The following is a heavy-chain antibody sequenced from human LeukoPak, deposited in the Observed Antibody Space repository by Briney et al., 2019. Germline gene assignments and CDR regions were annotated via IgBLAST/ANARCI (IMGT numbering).Heavy chain of an antibody. Sequence: PGGSLRLSCAASGFTFDDYAMRWVRQAPGKGLEWVSGISWNSGSIGYADSVKGRFTISRDNAKNSLYLQMNSLRAEDTALYYCAKDTFDYWGQGTLVTVSS. CDR1: GFTFDDYA. CDR2: ISWNSGSI. V-gene: IGHV3-9*01. CDR3: AKDTFDY. J-gene: IGHJ4*02.